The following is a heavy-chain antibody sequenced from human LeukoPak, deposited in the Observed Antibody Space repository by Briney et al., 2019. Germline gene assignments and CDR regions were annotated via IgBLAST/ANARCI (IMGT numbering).Heavy chain of an antibody. Sequence: GGSLRLSCAASGFSFSSYGMNWVRQAPGKGLEWVSSISSSSTYIYYTDSVKGRFTISRDNAKNSLYLQMKDLRAEDTALYYCARDFLSDENQLRLAAPCDYXGQGTLVTVS. CDR2: ISSSSTYI. CDR3: ARDFLSDENQLRLAAPCDY. V-gene: IGHV3-21*01. CDR1: GFSFSSYG. J-gene: IGHJ4*02. D-gene: IGHD2-15*01.